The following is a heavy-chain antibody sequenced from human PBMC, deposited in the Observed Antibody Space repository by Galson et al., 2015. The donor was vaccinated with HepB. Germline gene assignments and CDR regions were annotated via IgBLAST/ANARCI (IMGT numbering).Heavy chain of an antibody. D-gene: IGHD3-3*01. J-gene: IGHJ5*02. Sequence: SLRLSCAASGFTFSSYAMHWVRQAPGKGLEWVAVISYDGSNKYYADSVKGRFTISRDNSKNTLYLQMNSLRAEDTAVYYCARDRYRLYYDFWSGYYNWFDPWGQGTLVTVSS. CDR1: GFTFSSYA. CDR3: ARDRYRLYYDFWSGYYNWFDP. V-gene: IGHV3-30-3*01. CDR2: ISYDGSNK.